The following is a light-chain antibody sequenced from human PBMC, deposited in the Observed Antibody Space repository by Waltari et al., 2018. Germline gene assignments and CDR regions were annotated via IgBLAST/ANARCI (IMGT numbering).Light chain of an antibody. CDR1: QTVNNNY. Sequence: ETVLTQSPATLSLSPGERATLSCRASQTVNNNYLAWYQQKPGQAPRLLIYIASSRAAGIPDRFTGSGSGTDFTLTISRLEPEDFAVYYCHQYGASPRTFGRGTKVEIK. V-gene: IGKV3-20*01. J-gene: IGKJ1*01. CDR2: IAS. CDR3: HQYGASPRT.